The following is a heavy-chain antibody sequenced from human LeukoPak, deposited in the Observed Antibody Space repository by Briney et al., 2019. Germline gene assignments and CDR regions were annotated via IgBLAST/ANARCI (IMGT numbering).Heavy chain of an antibody. Sequence: SETLSLTCAVYGGSFTVYYWSWIRQPPGKGLEWIGEINHRGSTNYHSSLKSRVTISVDRSKNQFSLKLNSVTAADTAVYFCARVPHATSSIDYWGQGAPVTVSS. J-gene: IGHJ4*02. CDR1: GGSFTVYY. CDR2: INHRGST. CDR3: ARVPHATSSIDY. V-gene: IGHV4-34*01. D-gene: IGHD6-6*01.